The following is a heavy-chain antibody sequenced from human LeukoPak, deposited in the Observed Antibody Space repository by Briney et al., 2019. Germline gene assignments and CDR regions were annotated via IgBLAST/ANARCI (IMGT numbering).Heavy chain of an antibody. Sequence: SSETLSLTCTVSSGSISSYYWSWIRQPPGKGLEWMGSIYHSGSTYYNPSLKSRVTISVDTSKNQFSLKLSSVTAADTAVYYCARDRSFREYSYGYSYWGQCTLVTVSS. CDR3: ARDRSFREYSYGYSY. D-gene: IGHD5-18*01. J-gene: IGHJ1*01. CDR1: SGSISSYY. CDR2: IYHSGST. V-gene: IGHV4-38-2*02.